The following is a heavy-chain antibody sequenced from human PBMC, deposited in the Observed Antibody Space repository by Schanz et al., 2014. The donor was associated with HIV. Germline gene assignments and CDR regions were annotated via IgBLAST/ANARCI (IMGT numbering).Heavy chain of an antibody. V-gene: IGHV4-34*02. J-gene: IGHJ5*02. Sequence: QVRLQQWGAGLLKPSETLSLTCAVYGASFSDDYWSWIRQPPGKGLEWIGYIYYSGSTYYNPSLKSRVTISVDTSKNQFSLKLSSVTAADTAVYYCASNGGRNWFDPWGQGTLVTVSS. CDR3: ASNGGRNWFDP. D-gene: IGHD3-16*01. CDR1: GASFSDDY. CDR2: IYYSGST.